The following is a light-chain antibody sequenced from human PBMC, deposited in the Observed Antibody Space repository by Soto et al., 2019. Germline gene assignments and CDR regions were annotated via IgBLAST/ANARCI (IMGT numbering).Light chain of an antibody. V-gene: IGKV1-5*03. CDR3: QQYESYPMT. Sequence: DSQMTRYPSTLSASIGDRVTITCRAGQSISSWLAWYQQKPGKAPKLLISKASTLQSGVPPRFSGSGSGTEFALTISSLQPDDFATYYCQQYESYPMTFGGGTKVDIK. CDR2: KAS. CDR1: QSISSW. J-gene: IGKJ4*01.